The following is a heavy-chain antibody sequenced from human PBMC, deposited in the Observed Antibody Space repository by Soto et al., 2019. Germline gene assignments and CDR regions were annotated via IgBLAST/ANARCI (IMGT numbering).Heavy chain of an antibody. Sequence: EVQLLESGGGLVQPGGSLRLSCAASGFTFSSYAMNWVRQAPGKGLEWVSSISNSGGSTYYADSVKGRFTISRDNSKNTLYLQMNSLRAEETAVYYCANDSLYSSGPLEYWGQGTLVTVSS. CDR3: ANDSLYSSGPLEY. J-gene: IGHJ4*02. D-gene: IGHD6-25*01. CDR1: GFTFSSYA. V-gene: IGHV3-23*01. CDR2: ISNSGGST.